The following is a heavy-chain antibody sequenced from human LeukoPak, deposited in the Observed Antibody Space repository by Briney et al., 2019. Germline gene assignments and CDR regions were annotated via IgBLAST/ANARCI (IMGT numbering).Heavy chain of an antibody. V-gene: IGHV3-48*02. CDR2: ISSSSSTI. CDR3: ARGRATGTANPFYYFDY. J-gene: IGHJ4*02. D-gene: IGHD5-12*01. Sequence: GGSLRLSCAASGFTFSSYSMNWVRQAPGKGLEWVSYISSSSSTIYYADSVKGRFTISRDNAKNSLYLQMNSLRDEDTAVYYCARGRATGTANPFYYFDYWGQGTLVTVSS. CDR1: GFTFSSYS.